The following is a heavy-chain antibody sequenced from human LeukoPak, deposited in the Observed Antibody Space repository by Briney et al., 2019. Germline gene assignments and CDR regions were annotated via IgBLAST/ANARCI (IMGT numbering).Heavy chain of an antibody. CDR1: GGSISSSNYC. CDR2: LSGST. D-gene: IGHD2-2*01. J-gene: IGHJ5*02. V-gene: IGHV4-39*01. CDR3: ARSVVVPAAFNWFDP. Sequence: SETLSLTCTVSGGSISSSNYCWGWIRQPPGKGLEWLGSLSGSTYYNPSLKSRVTISGDTSKNQFSLNLSSVTAADTAVYYCARSVVVPAAFNWFDPWGQGILVTVSS.